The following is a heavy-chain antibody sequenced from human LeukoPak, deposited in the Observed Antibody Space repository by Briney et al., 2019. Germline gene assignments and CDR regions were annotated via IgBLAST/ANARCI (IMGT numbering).Heavy chain of an antibody. CDR2: IIPIFGTA. V-gene: IGHV1-69*05. Sequence: SVKVSCKASGGTFSSYAISWVRQAPGQGLEWMGGIIPIFGTANYAQKFQGRVTITTDESTSTAYMELSSLRSEDTAVYYCAGVYGGHNKYYYYYMDVWGKGTTVTVSS. D-gene: IGHD4-23*01. J-gene: IGHJ6*03. CDR3: AGVYGGHNKYYYYYMDV. CDR1: GGTFSSYA.